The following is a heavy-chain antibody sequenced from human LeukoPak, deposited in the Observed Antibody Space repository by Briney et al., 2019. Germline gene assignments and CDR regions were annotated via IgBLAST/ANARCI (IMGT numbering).Heavy chain of an antibody. CDR3: AKMRWELNYFDY. V-gene: IGHV3-33*06. Sequence: GGSLRLSCAASGFTFSSYAMHWVRQAPGKGLEWVAVIWYDGSNKYYADSVKGRFTISRDNSKNTLYLQMNSLRAEDTAIYYCAKMRWELNYFDYWGQGTLVTVSS. D-gene: IGHD4-23*01. CDR1: GFTFSSYA. J-gene: IGHJ4*02. CDR2: IWYDGSNK.